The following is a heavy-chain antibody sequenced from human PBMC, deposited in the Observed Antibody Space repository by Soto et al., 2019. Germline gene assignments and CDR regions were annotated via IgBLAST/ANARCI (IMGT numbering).Heavy chain of an antibody. CDR3: LRYKDLLPMD. D-gene: IGHD1-1*01. CDR2: IIPMLAIA. J-gene: IGHJ4*02. Sequence: QVHLVQSGAEVKKPGSSVKVSCKASGDTFSSYTISWVRQAPGQGLEGMGRIIPMLAIANYARKFQGRVRITAHKYTTTAFLELSRLTPDDRAVYICLRYKDLLPMDWGQGTLVTVSS. CDR1: GDTFSSYT. V-gene: IGHV1-69*02.